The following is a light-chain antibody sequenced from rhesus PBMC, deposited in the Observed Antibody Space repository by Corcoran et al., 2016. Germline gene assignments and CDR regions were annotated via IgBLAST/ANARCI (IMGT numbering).Light chain of an antibody. CDR1: QSFSSW. Sequence: DIQMTQPPSSLSASVGDTVTITCRASQSFSSWLAWYQQKPGKAPKFLIYKASSLQSGVPSRFSGSGAGTVFTLTISSLQSEDFATYYYQQYSSSPYSFGQGTKVEIK. V-gene: IGKV1-22*01. CDR2: KAS. J-gene: IGKJ2*01. CDR3: QQYSSSPYS.